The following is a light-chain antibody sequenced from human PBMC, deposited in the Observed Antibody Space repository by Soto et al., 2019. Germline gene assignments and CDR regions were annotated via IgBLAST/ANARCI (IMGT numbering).Light chain of an antibody. Sequence: EIVLTQSPATLSLSPGERATLSCRTSLTIRGLLNWYQQRPGQAPRLLIYDTSNRATDIPARFSGSGSGTDFILTISSLDPEDFGVYFCQQRHNWPITFGQGTRLDIK. CDR2: DTS. CDR3: QQRHNWPIT. V-gene: IGKV3-11*01. CDR1: LTIRGL. J-gene: IGKJ5*01.